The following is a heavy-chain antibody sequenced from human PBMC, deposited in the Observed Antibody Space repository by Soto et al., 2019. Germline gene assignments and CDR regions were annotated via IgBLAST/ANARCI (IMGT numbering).Heavy chain of an antibody. J-gene: IGHJ5*02. CDR2: ISYDGSNI. CDR1: GFTFSSYA. Sequence: GGSLRLSCAASGFTFSSYAMHWVRQAPGKGLEWVAVISYDGSNIYYADSVKGRFTISRDNSNNTLYLQMNSLRAEDTAVYYCARDGIAVAASVDWFDPWGQGTLVTVSS. D-gene: IGHD6-19*01. CDR3: ARDGIAVAASVDWFDP. V-gene: IGHV3-30-3*01.